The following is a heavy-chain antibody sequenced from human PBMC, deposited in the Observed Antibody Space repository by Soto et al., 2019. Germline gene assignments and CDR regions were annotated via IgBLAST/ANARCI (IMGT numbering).Heavy chain of an antibody. CDR3: ARGRLRNYDFWSGYYTRAGDGFDI. CDR2: INHSGST. D-gene: IGHD3-3*01. Sequence: SETLSLTCAVYGGSFSGYYWSWIRQPPGKGLEWIGEINHSGSTNYNASLKSRVTISVDTSKKQFSLKLTSVTAADTAVYYCARGRLRNYDFWSGYYTRAGDGFDIWGQGTMVTVSS. J-gene: IGHJ3*02. V-gene: IGHV4-34*01. CDR1: GGSFSGYY.